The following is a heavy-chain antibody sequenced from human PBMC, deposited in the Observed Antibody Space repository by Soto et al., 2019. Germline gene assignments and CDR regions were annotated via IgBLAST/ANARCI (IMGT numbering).Heavy chain of an antibody. CDR1: GYTFTSYG. J-gene: IGHJ4*02. D-gene: IGHD5-18*01. Sequence: ASVKVSCKASGYTFTSYGISWVRQAPGQGLEWMGWISAYKGNTNYAQKFQGRVTMTTDTSTSTAYMELRSLRYDDTAVYYCAKDRNPRAPQPWYPPFDYRRQGTLVTVSP. V-gene: IGHV1-18*01. CDR2: ISAYKGNT. CDR3: AKDRNPRAPQPWYPPFDY.